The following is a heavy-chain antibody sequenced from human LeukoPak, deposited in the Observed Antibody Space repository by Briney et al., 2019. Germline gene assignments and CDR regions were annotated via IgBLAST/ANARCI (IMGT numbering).Heavy chain of an antibody. CDR3: ARDHYPGGRITMVRGVIIYYFDY. Sequence: GGSLRLSCAASGFTFSSYWMHWVRQAPGKGLEWVSSISSSSSYIYYADSVKGRFTISRDNAKNSLYLQMNSLRAEDTAVYYCARDHYPGGRITMVRGVIIYYFDYWGQGTLVTVSS. D-gene: IGHD3-10*01. V-gene: IGHV3-21*01. J-gene: IGHJ4*02. CDR1: GFTFSSYW. CDR2: ISSSSSYI.